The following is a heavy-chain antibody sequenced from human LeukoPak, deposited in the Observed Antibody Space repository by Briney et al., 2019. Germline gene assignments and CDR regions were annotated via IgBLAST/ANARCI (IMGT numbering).Heavy chain of an antibody. J-gene: IGHJ4*02. CDR1: GFTFSTYA. CDR2: ISGSTGRT. Sequence: GGSLRLSCAASGFTFSTYAMSWVRQAPGKGLEWVSAISGSTGRTYYADSVKGRFTISRDNSKNTLYLQMNNLRAEDTAVYYCARSQSSSWYGRFDYWGQGTLVTVSS. D-gene: IGHD6-13*01. V-gene: IGHV3-23*01. CDR3: ARSQSSSWYGRFDY.